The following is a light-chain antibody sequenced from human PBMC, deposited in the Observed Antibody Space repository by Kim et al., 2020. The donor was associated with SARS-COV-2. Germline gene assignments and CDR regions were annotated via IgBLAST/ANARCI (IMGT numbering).Light chain of an antibody. J-gene: IGKJ4*01. CDR3: QQRSNWPRLGTT. CDR2: DAS. CDR1: QSVSSY. V-gene: IGKV3-11*01. Sequence: EIVLTQSPATLSLSPGERATLSCRASQSVSSYLAWYQQKPGQAPRLLIYDASNRATGIPARFSGSGSGTDFTLTISSLEPEDFAVYYCQQRSNWPRLGTTFGGGTKLEI.